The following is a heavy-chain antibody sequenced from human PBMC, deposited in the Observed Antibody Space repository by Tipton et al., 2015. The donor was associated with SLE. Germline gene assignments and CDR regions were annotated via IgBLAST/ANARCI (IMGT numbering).Heavy chain of an antibody. CDR3: ARGLGENY. CDR1: GYTFTSYG. V-gene: IGHV1-2*02. Sequence: QSGPEVKNPGASVKVSCKASGYTFTSYGISWVRQAPGQGLEWMGWINPKSAGTDYAQKFQGRVTMTRDTSITTAYMELSRLRSDDTAVYYCARGLGENYWGQGTLVTVSS. D-gene: IGHD2-21*01. CDR2: INPKSAGT. J-gene: IGHJ4*02.